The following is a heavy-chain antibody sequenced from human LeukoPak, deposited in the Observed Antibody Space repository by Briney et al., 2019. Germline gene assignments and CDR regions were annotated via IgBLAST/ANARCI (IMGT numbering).Heavy chain of an antibody. CDR3: ARAPGIMVRGVYWYFDL. CDR2: IRNDGTNK. J-gene: IGHJ2*01. Sequence: GGSLRLSCAPSGFTFSTYGMHWVRQAPGKGLEWVAFIRNDGTNKYYADSVKGRFTISRDNAKKSLFLQMNSLRAEDTAVYYCARAPGIMVRGVYWYFDLWGRGTLVTVSS. CDR1: GFTFSTYG. V-gene: IGHV3-30*02. D-gene: IGHD3-10*01.